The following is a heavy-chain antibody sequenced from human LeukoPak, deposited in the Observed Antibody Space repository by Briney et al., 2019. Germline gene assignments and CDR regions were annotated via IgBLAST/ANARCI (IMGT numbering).Heavy chain of an antibody. CDR3: ASSLASIYDSSGYYHY. J-gene: IGHJ4*02. CDR1: GGSLSSYY. CDR2: IHYSGST. V-gene: IGHV4-59*01. Sequence: SETLSLTCTVSGGSLSSYYWSWIRQPPGKGLEWIGYIHYSGSTHYNPSLKSRVTISVDTSKNQFSLKLSSVTAADTAVYYCASSLASIYDSSGYYHYWGQGTLVTVSS. D-gene: IGHD3-22*01.